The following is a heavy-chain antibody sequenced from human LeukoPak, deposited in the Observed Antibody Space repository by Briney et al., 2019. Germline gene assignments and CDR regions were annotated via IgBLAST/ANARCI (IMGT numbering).Heavy chain of an antibody. CDR1: GFTFSSYG. Sequence: GRSLRLSCAASGFTFSSYGMHWVRQAPGKGLEWVAVISYDGSNKYYADSVKGRFTISRDNSKNTLYLQMNSLRAEDTAVYYCAKDLAPGGVTTLMDYWGQRTLVTVSS. CDR3: AKDLAPGGVTTLMDY. CDR2: ISYDGSNK. V-gene: IGHV3-30*18. D-gene: IGHD4-17*01. J-gene: IGHJ4*02.